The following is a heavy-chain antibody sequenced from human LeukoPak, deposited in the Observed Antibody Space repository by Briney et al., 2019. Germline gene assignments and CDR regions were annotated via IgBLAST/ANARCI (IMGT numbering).Heavy chain of an antibody. CDR2: VHLSGAT. CDR3: TRESGAFSPFGF. J-gene: IGHJ4*02. CDR1: GGSITTTNW. D-gene: IGHD1-26*01. V-gene: IGHV4-4*02. Sequence: SGTLSLTCAVSGGSITTTNWWSLVRQPPGKGLEWIGEVHLSGATNYNPSLESRVSMSIDKSKNHLSLEVTSVTAADTAIYYCTRESGAFSPFGFWGQGTLLTVSS.